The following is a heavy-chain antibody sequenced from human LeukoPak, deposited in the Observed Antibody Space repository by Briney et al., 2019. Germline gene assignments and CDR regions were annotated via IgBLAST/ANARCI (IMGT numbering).Heavy chain of an antibody. CDR3: TSTGTTNN. D-gene: IGHD1-7*01. J-gene: IGHJ4*02. V-gene: IGHV3-15*01. CDR2: IKSKTDGGTT. CDR1: GFTLSNSW. Sequence: GGSLRLSCAACGFTLSNSWMSGVRQAPGKGREGVGRIKSKTDGGTTDYAAPVKGRFTISRDDSNSTLYLQMNSLKTEDTAVYYCTSTGTTNNWGQGTLVTVSS.